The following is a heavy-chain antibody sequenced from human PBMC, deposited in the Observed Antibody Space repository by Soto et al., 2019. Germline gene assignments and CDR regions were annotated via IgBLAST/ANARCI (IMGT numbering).Heavy chain of an antibody. D-gene: IGHD6-19*01. CDR3: AKGSSGWYEYLCDS. CDR1: GFTFSSYA. J-gene: IGHJ4*02. CDR2: ISGSGGST. V-gene: IGHV3-23*01. Sequence: EVQLLESGGGLVQPGGSLRLSCAASGFTFSSYAMSWVRQAPGKGLEWVSAISGSGGSTYYADSLKGRFTISRDNSKNTLYLQMNSLRAEDTAVYYCAKGSSGWYEYLCDSWGQGTLVTVSS.